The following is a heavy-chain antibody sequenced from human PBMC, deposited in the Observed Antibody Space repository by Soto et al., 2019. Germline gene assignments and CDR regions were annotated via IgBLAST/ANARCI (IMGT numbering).Heavy chain of an antibody. CDR2: ISGSGGER. D-gene: IGHD6-19*01. V-gene: IGHV3-23*01. CDR3: AKDTLNDSGSFDY. CDR1: GFTFRTYG. Sequence: GGSLRLSCASSGFTFRTYGMTWVRQAPGKGLEWVSGISGSGGERYYGDSGEGRFSISRDNSENTLFLQMHSLRAEDTAIYYCAKDTLNDSGSFDYWGQGTLVTVSS. J-gene: IGHJ4*02.